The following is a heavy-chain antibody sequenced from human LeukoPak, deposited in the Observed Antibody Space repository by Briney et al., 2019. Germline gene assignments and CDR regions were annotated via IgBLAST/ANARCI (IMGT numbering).Heavy chain of an antibody. Sequence: GASLRLSCAASGVSGVTFSNYALNWVRQAPGKGLKGGSDISGSGHTTNYADSVKRRFSISRDNSKTSLYLQMSSLRVEDTAVYYCVEGIFDYWGQGTLVTVSS. CDR3: VEGIFDY. D-gene: IGHD3-10*01. CDR2: ISGSGHTT. V-gene: IGHV3-23*01. J-gene: IGHJ4*02. CDR1: GVSGVTFSNYA.